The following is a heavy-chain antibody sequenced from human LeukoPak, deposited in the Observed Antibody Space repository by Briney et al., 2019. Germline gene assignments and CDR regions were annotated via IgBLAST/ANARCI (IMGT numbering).Heavy chain of an antibody. CDR3: AEGEYSSSSLHY. J-gene: IGHJ4*02. Sequence: SVKVSCKASGGTFSSYAISWVRQAPGQGLEWMGGIIPIFGTANYAQKFQGRVTITTDESTSTAYMELSSLRSEDTAVYYCAEGEYSSSSLHYWGQGTLVTVSS. CDR1: GGTFSSYA. CDR2: IIPIFGTA. V-gene: IGHV1-69*05. D-gene: IGHD6-6*01.